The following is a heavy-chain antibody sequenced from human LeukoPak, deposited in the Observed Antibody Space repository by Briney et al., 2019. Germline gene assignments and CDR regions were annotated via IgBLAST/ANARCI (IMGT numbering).Heavy chain of an antibody. CDR3: ARGRAWFVR. Sequence: ASVKVSCKASGYTFNDYNINWIRQAAGQGLEWMGWMNPNSGDTGFAQRFQGRVTLTRNTSIATAYMELSSLRSEDTAVYYCARGRAWFVRWGQGTLVTVSS. V-gene: IGHV1-8*01. CDR1: GYTFNDYN. CDR2: MNPNSGDT. J-gene: IGHJ5*02.